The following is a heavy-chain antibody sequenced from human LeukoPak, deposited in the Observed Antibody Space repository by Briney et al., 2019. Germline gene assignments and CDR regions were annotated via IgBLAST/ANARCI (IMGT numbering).Heavy chain of an antibody. V-gene: IGHV1-46*01. CDR3: ARGLESSGWYSMDV. Sequence: ASVKVSCKTSGYTFSRYYIHWVRQAPGQGLEWMGIINTSGATTRYGQKFKGRVTATRDTSTSTVYMEMSSLNSEDTAVYYCARGLESSGWYSMDVWGQGTTIIVSS. D-gene: IGHD6-19*01. CDR2: INTSGATT. CDR1: GYTFSRYY. J-gene: IGHJ6*02.